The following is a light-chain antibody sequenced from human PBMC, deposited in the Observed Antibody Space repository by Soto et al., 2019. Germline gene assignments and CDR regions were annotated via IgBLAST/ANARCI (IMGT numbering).Light chain of an antibody. CDR3: SSYTSRNTWV. Sequence: QSVLTQPPSASGSPGQSVTISCTGTSSDVGGYNYVSWYQQHPGKAPKFMIFEVSNRPSGVSNRFSGSKSGNTASLTISGLQAEDEADYYCSSYTSRNTWVFGGGTKLTVL. CDR2: EVS. V-gene: IGLV2-14*01. CDR1: SSDVGGYNY. J-gene: IGLJ3*02.